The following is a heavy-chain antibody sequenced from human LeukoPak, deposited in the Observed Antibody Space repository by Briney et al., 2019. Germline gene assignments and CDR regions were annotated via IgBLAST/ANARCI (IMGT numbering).Heavy chain of an antibody. J-gene: IGHJ3*02. CDR1: GGSISSSSYY. CDR2: IYYSGST. CDR3: ARYSSGWRPQSFDI. V-gene: IGHV4-39*07. Sequence: SETLSLTCTASGGSISSSSYYWGWIRQPPGKGLEWIGSIYYSGSTYYNPSLKSRVTISVDTSKNQFSLKLSSVTAADTAVYYCARYSSGWRPQSFDIWGQGTMVTVSS. D-gene: IGHD6-19*01.